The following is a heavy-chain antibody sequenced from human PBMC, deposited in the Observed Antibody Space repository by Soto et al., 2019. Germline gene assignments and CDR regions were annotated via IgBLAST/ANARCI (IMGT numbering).Heavy chain of an antibody. V-gene: IGHV1-18*01. CDR3: ARDLDASVSYYTDY. CDR1: GYTFSSVG. J-gene: IGHJ4*02. CDR2: ISPYKGNT. Sequence: QIQLVQSGAEVKKPGASVKVSCKASGYTFSSVGISWVRQAPGQGLEWMGWISPYKGNTHYAQGLQGRVTMTTDTSTSTAYMELRSLRSDDTAVYYCARDLDASVSYYTDYWGQGTLVTVSS. D-gene: IGHD3-10*01.